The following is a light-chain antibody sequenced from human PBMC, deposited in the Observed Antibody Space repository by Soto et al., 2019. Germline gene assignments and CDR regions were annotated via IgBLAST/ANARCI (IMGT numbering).Light chain of an antibody. CDR2: EVN. J-gene: IGLJ1*01. CDR3: ASFRSGTILV. Sequence: QSVLTQPASVSGSPGQSVTISCTGPRSDIGDSNFISWYQHSPGKAPRLLIYEVNNRPSGVSKRFSGSKAGNTASLTISGLLDDEEADYFCASFRSGTILVFGSGTKVT. V-gene: IGLV2-14*01. CDR1: RSDIGDSNF.